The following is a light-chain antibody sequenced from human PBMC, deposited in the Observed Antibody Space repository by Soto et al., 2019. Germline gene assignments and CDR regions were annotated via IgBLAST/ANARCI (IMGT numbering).Light chain of an antibody. CDR2: DNH. V-gene: IGLV1-51*01. Sequence: QSVLTQPPSVSAAPGQRVTISCSGNSSNVGDNFVSWYQQPPEAAPKLLIYDNHNRPSGIPDRFSGSKSGTSATLGITGLQTGEEADYYCATWDGSLSVVVFGGGTKLTVL. CDR3: ATWDGSLSVVV. CDR1: SSNVGDNF. J-gene: IGLJ3*02.